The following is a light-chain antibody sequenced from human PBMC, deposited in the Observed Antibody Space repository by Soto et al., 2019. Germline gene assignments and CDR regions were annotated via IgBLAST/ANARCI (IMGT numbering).Light chain of an antibody. CDR1: QGIRNE. V-gene: IGKV1-6*01. CDR2: SAS. CDR3: LQDFTYPRT. J-gene: IGKJ1*01. Sequence: AIQMTQSPSSVSASVGDRVTITCRASQGIRNELGWYQQKPGKAPKLLISSASSLQSGVTSRFSGSGSGTDFILTISGLQPEDFATYFCLQDFTYPRTFGQGTKV.